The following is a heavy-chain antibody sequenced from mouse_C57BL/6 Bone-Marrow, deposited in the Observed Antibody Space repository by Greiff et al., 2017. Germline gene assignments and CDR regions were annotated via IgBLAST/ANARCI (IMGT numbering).Heavy chain of an antibody. J-gene: IGHJ2*01. CDR3: TFFDY. Sequence: VQLHQSVPELVQPGASVNMSFKASGYTFTDYNMHWVKQRHGKSLAWIGYINPNNGGTSYNQKFKGKATLTVNKSSSTAYMELRSLTSEDSAVYYSTFFDYWGQGTTLTVSS. CDR2: INPNNGGT. CDR1: GYTFTDYN. V-gene: IGHV1-22*01.